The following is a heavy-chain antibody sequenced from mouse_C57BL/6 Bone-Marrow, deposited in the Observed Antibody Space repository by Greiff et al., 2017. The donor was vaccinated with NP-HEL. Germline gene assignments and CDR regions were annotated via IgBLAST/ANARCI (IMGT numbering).Heavy chain of an antibody. J-gene: IGHJ2*01. CDR1: GYTFTSYG. Sequence: VQLQQSGAELARPGASVKLSCKASGYTFTSYGISWVKQRTGQGLEWIGEIYPRSGNTYYNEKFKGKATLTADKSSSTAYMELRSLTSEDSAVYFCARYDHYYGSSYGYWGQGTTLTVSS. D-gene: IGHD1-1*01. CDR3: ARYDHYYGSSYGY. V-gene: IGHV1-81*01. CDR2: IYPRSGNT.